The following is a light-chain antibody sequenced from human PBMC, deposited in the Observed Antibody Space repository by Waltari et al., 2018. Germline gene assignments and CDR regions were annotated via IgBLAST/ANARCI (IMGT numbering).Light chain of an antibody. CDR1: QSLLHSNGNTY. Sequence: DIVMTQSPLSLPSTPGGPASSLCRSSQSLLHSNGNTYLDWYLQKPGQSPQLLIYLGSNRASGVPDRFSGSESGTDFTLKISRVEAEDVGVYYCMQALQTPLTFGGGTKVEIK. J-gene: IGKJ4*01. CDR2: LGS. V-gene: IGKV2-28*01. CDR3: MQALQTPLT.